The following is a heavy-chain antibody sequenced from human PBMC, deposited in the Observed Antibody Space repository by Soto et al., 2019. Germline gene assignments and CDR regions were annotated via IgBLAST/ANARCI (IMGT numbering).Heavy chain of an antibody. J-gene: IGHJ5*02. CDR3: ARAYCSSTSCYWFDP. CDR1: GYTFTGDY. V-gene: IGHV1-2*02. CDR2: INPNRGGT. Sequence: ASVKVSCKASGYTFTGDYMHWVRQAPGQGREWMGWINPNRGGTNYAQKFQGRVTMTRDTSISTAYMELSRLRSDDTAVYSCARAYCSSTSCYWFDPWGQGTLVTVSS. D-gene: IGHD2-2*01.